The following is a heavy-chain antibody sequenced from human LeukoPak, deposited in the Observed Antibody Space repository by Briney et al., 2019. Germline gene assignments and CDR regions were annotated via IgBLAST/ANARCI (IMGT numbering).Heavy chain of an antibody. J-gene: IGHJ6*03. Sequence: PSETLSLTCTVSGGSISSYYWSWIRQPPGKGLEWIGYIYTSGSTNYNPSLKSRVTISVDTSKNQFSLKLSSVTAADTAVYYCARHYAGYYYMDVWGKGTTVTVSS. CDR1: GGSISSYY. CDR3: ARHYAGYYYMDV. CDR2: IYTSGST. V-gene: IGHV4-4*09. D-gene: IGHD4-17*01.